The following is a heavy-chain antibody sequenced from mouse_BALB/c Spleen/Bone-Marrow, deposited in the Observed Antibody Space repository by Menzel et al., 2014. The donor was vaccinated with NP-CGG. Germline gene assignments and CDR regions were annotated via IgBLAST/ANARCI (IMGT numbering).Heavy chain of an antibody. Sequence: EVQLQQSGPELVKPGALVKMSCKASGYTFTSYVMHWVKQKPGQGLEWVGYINPYNDGTNYNEKFKGKATLTSDKSSSTVYMELSSLTSEDSAVYYCARGGSYYAVDYWGQGASVTVSS. V-gene: IGHV1-14*01. J-gene: IGHJ4*01. CDR1: GYTFTSYV. CDR3: ARGGSYYAVDY. CDR2: INPYNDGT.